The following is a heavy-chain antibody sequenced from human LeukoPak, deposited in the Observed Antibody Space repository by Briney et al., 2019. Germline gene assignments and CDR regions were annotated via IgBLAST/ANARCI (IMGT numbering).Heavy chain of an antibody. V-gene: IGHV3-15*01. CDR3: TTGYYYHSSGTDY. D-gene: IGHD3-22*01. J-gene: IGHJ4*02. Sequence: PGGPLRLSCAASGFTFINAWMSWVRQAPGKGLDWVGRIKSKTDGGTTDYAAPVKGRFTISRDDSKNTLYLQMNSLKSEDTAVYYCTTGYYYHSSGTDYWGQGTLVTVSS. CDR1: GFTFINAW. CDR2: IKSKTDGGTT.